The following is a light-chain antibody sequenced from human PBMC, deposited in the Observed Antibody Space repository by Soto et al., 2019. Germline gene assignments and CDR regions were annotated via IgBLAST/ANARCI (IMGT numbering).Light chain of an antibody. CDR3: QQYNNWPRT. V-gene: IGKV1-5*01. CDR2: DAS. Sequence: DIQMTQSPSTLSASVGDRVTITCRASQSISDWLAWYQQKPGKAPKLLIYDASGLESGVPSRFSGSGSGTEFTLTISSLQPNDFAVYYCQQYNNWPRTFGQGTKLEIK. J-gene: IGKJ2*01. CDR1: QSISDW.